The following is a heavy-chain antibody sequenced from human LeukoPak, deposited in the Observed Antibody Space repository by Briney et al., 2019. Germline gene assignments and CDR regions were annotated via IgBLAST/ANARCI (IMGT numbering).Heavy chain of an antibody. CDR2: IYTSGST. CDR3: AGAPSLVY. CDR1: GGSISSYY. Sequence: SETLSLTCTVSGGSISSYYWSWIRQPPGKGLEWIGYIYTSGSTNYNPSLKSRVTMSVDTSKNQFSLKLSSVTPADTAVYYCAGAPSLVYWGQGTLVTVSS. J-gene: IGHJ4*02. V-gene: IGHV4-4*09.